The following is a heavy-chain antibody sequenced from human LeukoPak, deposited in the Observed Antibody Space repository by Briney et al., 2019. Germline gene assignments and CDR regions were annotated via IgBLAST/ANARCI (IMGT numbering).Heavy chain of an antibody. D-gene: IGHD5-18*01. CDR3: ARSSYGLFDY. CDR1: GFTLRSYE. CDR2: ISSSGSTI. V-gene: IGHV3-48*03. Sequence: GGSVRLFCAASGFTLRSYEMNGVRQAPGKGLEWVSYISSSGSTIYYADSVKGRFTISRDNAKNSLYLQMNSLRAEDTAVYYCARSSYGLFDYWGQGTLVAVSS. J-gene: IGHJ4*02.